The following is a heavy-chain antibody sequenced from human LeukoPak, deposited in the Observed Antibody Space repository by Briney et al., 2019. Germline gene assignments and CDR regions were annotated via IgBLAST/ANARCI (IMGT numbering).Heavy chain of an antibody. Sequence: PGGSLRLSCAASGFTFSSYALNWVRQAPGKGLEWVSGISGSGGGTYYADSVKGRFTISRDNSKNTLYLQMNSLRAEDTAVYYCPHTTGSSGYWGQGTLVTVSS. V-gene: IGHV3-23*01. CDR2: ISGSGGGT. D-gene: IGHD4-17*01. J-gene: IGHJ4*02. CDR3: PHTTGSSGY. CDR1: GFTFSSYA.